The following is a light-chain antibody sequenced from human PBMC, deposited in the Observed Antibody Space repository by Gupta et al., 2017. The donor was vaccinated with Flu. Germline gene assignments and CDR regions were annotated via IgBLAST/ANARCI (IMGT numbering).Light chain of an antibody. CDR1: QNIDNY. CDR3: QQSYSTTLT. V-gene: IGKV1-39*01. Sequence: IKMTQSPSSLSASVGDSVTITCRASQNIDNYLFWYQQKPGKAPKLLISGASTLQSGVPPRFSGSGSGTDFTLTISSLQPDDFATYYCQQSYSTTLTFGGGTKVDIK. J-gene: IGKJ4*01. CDR2: GAS.